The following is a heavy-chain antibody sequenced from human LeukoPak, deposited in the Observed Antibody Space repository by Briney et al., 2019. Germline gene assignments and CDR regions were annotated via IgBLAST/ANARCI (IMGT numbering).Heavy chain of an antibody. CDR2: IWSDGSNK. Sequence: PGGSLRLSCAASGLSFSGYGMHWVRQPPGKGLEWVAVIWSDGSNKYYEDSVKGRFTISRDNSKNTLYLQMNSLRAEDTAVYWCARGIYSGYHYFDYWGQGTLVTVSS. CDR1: GLSFSGYG. J-gene: IGHJ4*02. V-gene: IGHV3-33*01. D-gene: IGHD5-12*01. CDR3: ARGIYSGYHYFDY.